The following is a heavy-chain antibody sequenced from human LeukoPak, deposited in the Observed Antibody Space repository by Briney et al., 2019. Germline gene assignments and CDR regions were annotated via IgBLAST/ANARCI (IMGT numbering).Heavy chain of an antibody. J-gene: IGHJ5*02. D-gene: IGHD3-10*01. Sequence: SETLSLTCTVSGGSISSYYWSWIRQPPGKGLEWIGYIYYSGSTNYNPSLKSRVTISVDTSKNQFSLKLSSVTAADTAVYYCARGGFTMVRGVISPFDPWGQGTLVTVSS. CDR3: ARGGFTMVRGVISPFDP. V-gene: IGHV4-59*01. CDR1: GGSISSYY. CDR2: IYYSGST.